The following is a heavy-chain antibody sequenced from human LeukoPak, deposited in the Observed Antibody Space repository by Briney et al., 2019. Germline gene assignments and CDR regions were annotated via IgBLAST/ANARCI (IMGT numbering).Heavy chain of an antibody. CDR2: ISSNGGST. CDR1: GFTFSSYA. V-gene: IGHV3-64*01. CDR3: ARVVTIVRGVITWFDP. D-gene: IGHD3-10*01. Sequence: SGGSLRLSCAASGFTFSSYAMHWVRQAPGKGLEYVSAISSNGGSTYYANSVKGRFTISRDNSKNTLYLQMGSLRAEDTAVYYCARVVTIVRGVITWFDPWGQGTLVTVSS. J-gene: IGHJ5*02.